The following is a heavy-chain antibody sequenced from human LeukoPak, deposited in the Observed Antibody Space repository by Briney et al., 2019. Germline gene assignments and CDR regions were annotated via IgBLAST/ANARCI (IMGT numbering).Heavy chain of an antibody. CDR1: GFTFSDYS. CDR2: ISISGSFI. J-gene: IGHJ4*02. CDR3: AREVYYGSGRRFDL. V-gene: IGHV3-48*01. Sequence: GGSLRLSCAASGFTFSDYSMTWVRQAPGKGLEWLSYISISGSFIYYADSVKGRFTISGDNGRNSLHLQMNSLRAEDTAVYYCAREVYYGSGRRFDLWGQGTLVTVSS. D-gene: IGHD3-10*01.